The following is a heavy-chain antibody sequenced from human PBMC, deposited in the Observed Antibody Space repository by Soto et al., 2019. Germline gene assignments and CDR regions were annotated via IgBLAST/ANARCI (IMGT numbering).Heavy chain of an antibody. CDR1: GFTASDYW. CDR2: IRKGGSDE. D-gene: IGHD2-15*01. CDR3: ASDQGHCSGSSCYDAFDM. Sequence: EVRLVESGGGLVQPGGSLRLSCEASGFTASDYWMTWVRQAPGKGLEWVANIRKGGSDEHYVDSVKGRFIVSRDNARNSLHLQMNNLRVEDTAVYYCASDQGHCSGSSCYDAFDMWGQGSMVAVSS. J-gene: IGHJ3*02. V-gene: IGHV3-7*01.